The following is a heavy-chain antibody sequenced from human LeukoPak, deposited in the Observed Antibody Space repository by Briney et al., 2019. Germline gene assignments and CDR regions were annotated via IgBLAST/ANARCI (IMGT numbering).Heavy chain of an antibody. J-gene: IGHJ6*02. CDR2: ISSSGSTI. D-gene: IGHD3-10*01. CDR3: ARILGELSRRSYYYYGMDV. Sequence: GGSLRLSCAASGFTFSDYYMSWIRQAPGKGLEWVSYISSSGSTIYYADSVKGRFTISRDNAKNSLYLQMNSLRAEDTAVYYCARILGELSRRSYYYYGMDVWGQGTTVTVSS. CDR1: GFTFSDYY. V-gene: IGHV3-11*01.